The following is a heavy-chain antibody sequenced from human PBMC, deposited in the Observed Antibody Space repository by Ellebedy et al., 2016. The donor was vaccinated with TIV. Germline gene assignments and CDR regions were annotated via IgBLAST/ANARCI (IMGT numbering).Heavy chain of an antibody. CDR2: INPNTGSA. CDR1: GYTFTGYY. CDR3: ARAATDYWYSMDV. Sequence: AASVKVSCKASGYTFTGYYMHWVRQAPGQGLEWMGWINPNTGSAKYAQKFQGWVTMTRDTSISTASMELSRLTSDDTAVYYCARAATDYWYSMDVWGQGTTVTVSS. V-gene: IGHV1-2*04. J-gene: IGHJ6*02.